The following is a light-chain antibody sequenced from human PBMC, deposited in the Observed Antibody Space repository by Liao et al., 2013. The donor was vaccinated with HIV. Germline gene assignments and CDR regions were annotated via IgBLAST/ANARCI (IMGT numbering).Light chain of an antibody. CDR2: QDS. Sequence: SYELTQPPSVSVSPGQTASITCSGDKLGDKYACWYQQKPGQSPVLVIYQDSKRPSGIPERFSGSNSGHTATLTISRVEAGDEADYYCHVWDSSSDHQWVFGGGTKLTVL. V-gene: IGLV3-1*01. J-gene: IGLJ3*02. CDR3: HVWDSSSDHQWV. CDR1: KLGDKY.